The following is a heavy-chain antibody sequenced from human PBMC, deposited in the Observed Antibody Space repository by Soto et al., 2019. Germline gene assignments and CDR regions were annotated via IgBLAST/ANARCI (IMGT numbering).Heavy chain of an antibody. Sequence: QVQLVESGGGVVQPGRSLRLSCAASGFTFSSYGMHWVRQAPGKGLEWVAVISYDGSNKYYADSVKGRFTISRDNSKNTLYLQMNSLRAEDTAVYYCAKDAIAAAGASVFGWYFDLWAVAPWSLSPQ. CDR1: GFTFSSYG. CDR2: ISYDGSNK. CDR3: AKDAIAAAGASVFGWYFDL. J-gene: IGHJ2*01. D-gene: IGHD6-13*01. V-gene: IGHV3-30*18.